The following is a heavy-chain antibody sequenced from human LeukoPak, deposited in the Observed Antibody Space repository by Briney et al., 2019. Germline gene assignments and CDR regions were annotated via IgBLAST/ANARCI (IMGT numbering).Heavy chain of an antibody. CDR2: IDPSDSYT. D-gene: IGHD3-22*01. J-gene: IGHJ6*02. CDR1: GYTFTTYR. V-gene: IGHV5-10-1*01. CDR3: AFYYGYPDV. Sequence: GESLKISCKGSGYTFTTYRINWVRQMSGKGLEWMGRIDPSDSYTKYSPPLQGHVTISVDKSINTAYLQWSSLKASDTAMYYCAFYYGYPDVWGQGTTVTVSS.